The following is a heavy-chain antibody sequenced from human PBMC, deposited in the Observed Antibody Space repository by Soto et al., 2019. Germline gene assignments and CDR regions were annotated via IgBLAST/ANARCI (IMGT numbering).Heavy chain of an antibody. V-gene: IGHV4-59*01. Sequence: QVQLQESGPGLVKPSETLSLTCTVSGGSISSYYWSWIRQPPGKGLEWIGYIYYSGSTHYNPALKSRVTQSVDTSTTPVSLKLSSVTAADTAVYYCAGEGRLSNYYCCAMDVWGQGTTVTVSS. CDR1: GGSISSYY. J-gene: IGHJ6*02. CDR3: AGEGRLSNYYCCAMDV. CDR2: IYYSGST. D-gene: IGHD2-15*01.